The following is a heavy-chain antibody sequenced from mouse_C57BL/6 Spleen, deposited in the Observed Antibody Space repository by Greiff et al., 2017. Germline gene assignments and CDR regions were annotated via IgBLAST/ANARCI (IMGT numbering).Heavy chain of an antibody. CDR3: ARSGYYGSSPSYYLDY. D-gene: IGHD1-1*01. CDR1: GYTFTSYW. J-gene: IGHJ2*01. V-gene: IGHV1-69*01. Sequence: QVQLQQPGAELVMPGASVKLSCKASGYTFTSYWMHWVKQRPGQGLEWIGEIDPSDSYTNYNQKFKGKSTLTVDKSSSTAYMQLSSLTSEDSAVYYCARSGYYGSSPSYYLDYWGQGTTLTVSS. CDR2: IDPSDSYT.